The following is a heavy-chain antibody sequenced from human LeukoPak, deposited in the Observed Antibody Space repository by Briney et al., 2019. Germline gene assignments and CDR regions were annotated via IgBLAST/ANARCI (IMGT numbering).Heavy chain of an antibody. V-gene: IGHV3-30-3*01. J-gene: IGHJ4*02. CDR1: GFTFSSYA. CDR2: ISYDGSNK. CDR3: AREARETYYYDSSGYQDY. D-gene: IGHD3-22*01. Sequence: GGSLRLSCAASGFTFSSYAMHWVRQAPGKGLEWVAVISYDGSNKYYADSVKGRFTISRDNSKNTLYLQMNSLRAEDTAVYYCAREARETYYYDSSGYQDYWGQGTLVTVS.